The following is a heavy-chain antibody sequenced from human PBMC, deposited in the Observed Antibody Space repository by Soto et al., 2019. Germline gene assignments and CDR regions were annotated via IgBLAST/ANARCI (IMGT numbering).Heavy chain of an antibody. V-gene: IGHV3-15*01. CDR2: ITSRTYGATT. CDR1: GFPFNNAW. CDR3: ARDPKTSGGQHWAFNYFDS. D-gene: IGHD7-27*01. J-gene: IGHJ4*02. Sequence: PGGSLRLSCAGSGFPFNNAWMTWVRQAPGQGLEWIGRITSRTYGATTDYAAPVKGRFTISRDNSKSTLYLQVDSLRPEDAAVYYCARDPKTSGGQHWAFNYFDSWGQGALVTVSS.